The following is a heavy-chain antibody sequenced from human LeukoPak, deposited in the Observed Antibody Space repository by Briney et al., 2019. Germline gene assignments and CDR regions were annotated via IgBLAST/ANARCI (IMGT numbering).Heavy chain of an antibody. V-gene: IGHV5-51*01. CDR1: GYTFTSYW. CDR3: ARLLKQHLELAFDY. D-gene: IGHD6-13*01. Sequence: GESLKISCKGSGYTFTSYWIAWVRQMPGKDLEWVAIIYPGDSDTRYSPSLQGRVTISADKSTTTAYLQWNSLKASDTAMYYCARLLKQHLELAFDYWGQGTLVTVSS. J-gene: IGHJ4*02. CDR2: IYPGDSDT.